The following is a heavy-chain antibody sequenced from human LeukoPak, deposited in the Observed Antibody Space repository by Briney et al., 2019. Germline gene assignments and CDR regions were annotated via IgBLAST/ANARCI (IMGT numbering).Heavy chain of an antibody. CDR2: ISSSSSYI. Sequence: GGSLSLSCAVSGFSFSRDSMYGVRQAPPKELPWVSSISSSSSYIYYADSVKGRFTISRDNAKNSLYLQMNSLRAEDTAVYYCARVLTDYDSAYFDYWGQGTLVTVSS. J-gene: IGHJ4*02. V-gene: IGHV3-21*01. D-gene: IGHD3-22*01. CDR3: ARVLTDYDSAYFDY. CDR1: GFSFSRDS.